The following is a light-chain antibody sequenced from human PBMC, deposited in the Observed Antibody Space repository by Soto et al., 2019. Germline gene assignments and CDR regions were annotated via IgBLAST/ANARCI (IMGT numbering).Light chain of an antibody. V-gene: IGKV3-15*01. CDR1: QNIHTN. Sequence: EIVMTQSPATLSVSPGERATLSCRAGQNIHTNLAWYQQKPGQPPRLLIYGASTRATDIPARFSGSGSGTDFTLTISSLQSEDFAVYFCQQYHIWPSWTFGQGTKVDIK. CDR3: QQYHIWPSWT. CDR2: GAS. J-gene: IGKJ1*01.